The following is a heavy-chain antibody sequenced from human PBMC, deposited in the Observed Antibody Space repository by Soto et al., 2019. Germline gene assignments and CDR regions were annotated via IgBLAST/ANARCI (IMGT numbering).Heavy chain of an antibody. CDR1: GGTFISYT. V-gene: IGHV1-69*02. J-gene: IGHJ4*02. CDR2: IIPILGIA. D-gene: IGHD4-17*01. CDR3: ARTETTVTTTIFDY. Sequence: QVQLVQSGAEVKKPGSSVKVSCKASGGTFISYTISWVRQAPGQGLEWMGRIIPILGIANYAQKFQGRVTITADKSTSTAYMELISLRFEDTAGYYCARTETTVTTTIFDYWGQGTLVTVSS.